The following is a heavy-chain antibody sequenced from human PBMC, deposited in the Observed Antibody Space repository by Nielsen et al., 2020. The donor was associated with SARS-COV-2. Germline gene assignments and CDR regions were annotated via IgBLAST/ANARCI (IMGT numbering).Heavy chain of an antibody. Sequence: ASVKVSCKASGYTFTSYYMHWVRQAPGQGLEWMGIINPSGGSTSYAQKFQGRVTMTTDTSTSTADMELRSLRSDDTAVYYCATLGVWSGYYNGRDWFDPWGQGTLVTVSS. D-gene: IGHD3-3*01. CDR2: INPSGGST. V-gene: IGHV1-46*01. CDR1: GYTFTSYY. J-gene: IGHJ5*02. CDR3: ATLGVWSGYYNGRDWFDP.